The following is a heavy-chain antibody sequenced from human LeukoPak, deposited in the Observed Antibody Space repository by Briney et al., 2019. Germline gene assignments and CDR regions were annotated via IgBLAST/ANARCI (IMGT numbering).Heavy chain of an antibody. V-gene: IGHV4-61*01. CDR2: IYYSGST. CDR3: ARDRLGVEVVAATRYYYYYMDV. CDR1: GGSVSSGSYY. D-gene: IGHD2-15*01. J-gene: IGHJ6*03. Sequence: PSETLSLTCTVTGGSVSSGSYYWSWIRQPPGKGLEWIGYIYYSGSTNYNPSLKSRVTISVDTSKNQFSLKLSSVTAADTAVYYCARDRLGVEVVAATRYYYYYMDVWGKGTTVTVSS.